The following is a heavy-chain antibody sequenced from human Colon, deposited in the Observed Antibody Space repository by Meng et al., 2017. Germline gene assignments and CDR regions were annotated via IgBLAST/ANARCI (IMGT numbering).Heavy chain of an antibody. CDR1: GASISSEIW. J-gene: IGHJ4*02. CDR2: VYHRGDT. D-gene: IGHD1-1*01. CDR3: GRDQGRQLINH. V-gene: IGHV4-4*02. Sequence: QAPLEDACHALVKPSRTLPPTCSVSGASISSEIWGRWVRQPPGKGLEVIGEVYHRGDTNYNPSLKSRVVISVDRSKNQFSLNLSSVTAADTAVYYCGRDQGRQLINHWGQGTLVTVSS.